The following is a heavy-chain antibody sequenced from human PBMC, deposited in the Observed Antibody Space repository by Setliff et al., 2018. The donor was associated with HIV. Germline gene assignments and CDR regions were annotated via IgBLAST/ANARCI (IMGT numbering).Heavy chain of an antibody. Sequence: GGSLRLSCVVSGFTFSTYSMNWVRQAPGKGLEWVSSIRSGSKYIYYSDSLNGRFTISRDDAKNSLFLQMNSLRADDTAVYYCTRGPYSYGSYVDYWVQGSLVTVSS. CDR3: TRGPYSYGSYVDY. V-gene: IGHV3-21*03. CDR2: IRSGSKYI. D-gene: IGHD5-18*01. CDR1: GFTFSTYS. J-gene: IGHJ4*02.